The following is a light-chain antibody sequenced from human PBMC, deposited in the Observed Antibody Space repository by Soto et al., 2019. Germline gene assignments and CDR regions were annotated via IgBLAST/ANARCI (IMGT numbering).Light chain of an antibody. Sequence: DIQMTQSPSSLSASVGDRVTITCRTSQSIRSSLNWYQQKPGKAPNLLIYAAYRLQSGVPSRFSGSGSETDFTLTISSLQPADFATYYCQQSYSTPFTFGPGTKVYIK. CDR3: QQSYSTPFT. CDR1: QSIRSS. J-gene: IGKJ3*01. V-gene: IGKV1-39*01. CDR2: AAY.